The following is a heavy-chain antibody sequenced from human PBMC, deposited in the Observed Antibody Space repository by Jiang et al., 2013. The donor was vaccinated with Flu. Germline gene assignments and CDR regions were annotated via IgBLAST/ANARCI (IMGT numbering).Heavy chain of an antibody. Sequence: SGAEVKKPGSSVKVSCKASGGTFSSYAISWVRQAPGQGLEWMGGIIPIFGTANYAQKFQGRVTITADESTSTAYMELSSLRSEDTAVYYCARDYTPGYSSGWYEEYYYYYYGMDVWGQGTTVTVSS. V-gene: IGHV1-69*01. CDR2: IIPIFGTA. CDR3: ARDYTPGYSSGWYEEYYYYYYGMDV. J-gene: IGHJ6*02. CDR1: GGTFSSYA. D-gene: IGHD6-19*01.